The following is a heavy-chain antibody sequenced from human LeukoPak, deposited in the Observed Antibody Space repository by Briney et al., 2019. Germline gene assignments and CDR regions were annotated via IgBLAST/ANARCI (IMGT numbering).Heavy chain of an antibody. CDR2: IFSGGGT. CDR3: ARDPGAAAGNLWS. CDR1: GLTVSNNY. V-gene: IGHV3-66*01. J-gene: IGHJ5*02. D-gene: IGHD6-25*01. Sequence: GGSLRLSCVVSGLTVSNNYMTWVRQAPGKGLEWVSLIFSGGGTYYADSVKGRFTISRDSSKNTLCLQMNSLRAEDTALYYCARDPGAAAGNLWSWGQGTLVTVSS.